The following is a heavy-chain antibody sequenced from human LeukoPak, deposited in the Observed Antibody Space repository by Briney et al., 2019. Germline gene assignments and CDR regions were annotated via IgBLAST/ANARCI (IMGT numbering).Heavy chain of an antibody. CDR1: GFTFSSYW. J-gene: IGHJ4*01. Sequence: GGSLRLSCAASGFTFSSYWMHWVRQAPGKGLVWVSRINSDGSSTNYGDSVKGRFTISRDNAKNTMYPQMNSLRAEDTAMYYCARAVYYSNYLGYWGQGTLVTVSS. CDR2: INSDGSST. D-gene: IGHD3-10*01. V-gene: IGHV3-74*01. CDR3: ARAVYYSNYLGY.